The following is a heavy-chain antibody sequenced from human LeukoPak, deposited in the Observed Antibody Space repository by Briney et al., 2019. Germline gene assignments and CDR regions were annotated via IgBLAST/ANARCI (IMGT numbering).Heavy chain of an antibody. CDR1: GGSISSSSYY. V-gene: IGHV4-61*05. J-gene: IGHJ4*02. CDR3: ARAWMYYGSWPYYFDY. Sequence: TSETLSLTCTVSGGSISSSSYYWGWIRQPPGKGLEWIGYIYYSGSTNYNPSLKSRVTISVDTSKNQFSLKLSSVTAADTAVYYCARAWMYYGSWPYYFDYWGQGTLVTVSS. D-gene: IGHD3-10*01. CDR2: IYYSGST.